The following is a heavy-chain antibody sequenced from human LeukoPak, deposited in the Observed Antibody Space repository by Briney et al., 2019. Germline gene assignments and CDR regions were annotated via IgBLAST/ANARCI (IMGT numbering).Heavy chain of an antibody. CDR3: ASSPGAFDI. J-gene: IGHJ3*02. CDR1: GFTFSSAW. D-gene: IGHD3-10*01. Sequence: GGSLRLSCAASGFTFSSAWMNWVRQAPGKGLEWVAVIWYDGSNKYYADSVKGRFTISRGNSKNTLYLQMNSLRAEDTAVYYCASSPGAFDIWGQGIMVIVSS. V-gene: IGHV3-33*08. CDR2: IWYDGSNK.